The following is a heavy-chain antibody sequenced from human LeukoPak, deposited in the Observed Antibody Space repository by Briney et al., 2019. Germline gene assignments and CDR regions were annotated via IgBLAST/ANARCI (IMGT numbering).Heavy chain of an antibody. CDR2: TNQDGSDK. Sequence: GGSLRLSCATSGFTFSSYWMSWVRQAPGKGLEWVANTNQDGSDKYYVDSVKGRFTISRDNAKNSLSLQMNSLRVEDTAVYYCASSAAGLVHWGQGALVTVSS. D-gene: IGHD6-13*01. CDR1: GFTFSSYW. V-gene: IGHV3-7*02. J-gene: IGHJ4*02. CDR3: ASSAAGLVH.